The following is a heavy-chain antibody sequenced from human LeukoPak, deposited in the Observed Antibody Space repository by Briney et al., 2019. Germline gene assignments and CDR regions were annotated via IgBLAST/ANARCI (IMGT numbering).Heavy chain of an antibody. CDR1: GYTLTELS. Sequence: VASVKVSCKVSGYTLTELSMHWVRQAPGKGLEWMGGFDPEDGETIYAQKFQGRVTMTEDTSTDTAYMELSSLRPEDTAVYYCARTRPSYGDRAVVYWGQGTLVTVSS. CDR2: FDPEDGET. D-gene: IGHD4-17*01. J-gene: IGHJ4*02. V-gene: IGHV1-24*01. CDR3: ARTRPSYGDRAVVY.